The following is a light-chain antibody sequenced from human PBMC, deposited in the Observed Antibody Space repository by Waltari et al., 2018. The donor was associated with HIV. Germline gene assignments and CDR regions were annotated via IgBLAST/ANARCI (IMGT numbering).Light chain of an antibody. Sequence: DIQMTQSPSTLSASVGDRVIITCRASQSISSGLAWYQQRTGRAPNLLIYKASSLRSGVPSRFSGSGSGTEFTLTISSLQPDDFATYDCQQYNGYPLTFGGGTKVEIK. CDR1: QSISSG. J-gene: IGKJ4*01. CDR2: KAS. V-gene: IGKV1-5*03. CDR3: QQYNGYPLT.